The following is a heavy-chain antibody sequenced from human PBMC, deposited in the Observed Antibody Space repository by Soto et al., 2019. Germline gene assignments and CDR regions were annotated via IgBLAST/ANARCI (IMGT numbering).Heavy chain of an antibody. J-gene: IGHJ4*02. D-gene: IGHD5-18*01. V-gene: IGHV1-46*01. Sequence: QVQLVQSGAEVKKPGASVKVSCKASGYTFTSYYMHWVRQAPVQGIEWMGIINPSGGSTSYAQKFQGRVTMTRDTSTSTVYMELSSLRSEDTAVYYCARDLPAMVEVSDYWGQGTLVTVSS. CDR1: GYTFTSYY. CDR3: ARDLPAMVEVSDY. CDR2: INPSGGST.